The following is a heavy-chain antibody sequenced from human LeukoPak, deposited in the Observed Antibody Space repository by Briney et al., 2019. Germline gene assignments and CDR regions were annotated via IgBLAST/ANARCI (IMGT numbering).Heavy chain of an antibody. V-gene: IGHV4-39*01. Sequence: PSETLSLTCTVSGGSISSSSYYWGWIRQPPGKGLEWIGSIYYSGSTYHNPSLKSRVTISVDTSKNQFSLKLSSVTAADTAVYYCARHRTFLVVVVAATPRGGWFDPWGQGTLVTVSS. CDR2: IYYSGST. CDR3: ARHRTFLVVVVAATPRGGWFDP. J-gene: IGHJ5*02. D-gene: IGHD2-15*01. CDR1: GGSISSSSYY.